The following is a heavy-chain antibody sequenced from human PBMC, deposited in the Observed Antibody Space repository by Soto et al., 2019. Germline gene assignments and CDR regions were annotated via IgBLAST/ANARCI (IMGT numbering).Heavy chain of an antibody. D-gene: IGHD3-22*01. J-gene: IGHJ4*02. CDR1: GGSIRSSTYY. CDR2: RYDDGST. Sequence: SETLSLTCTVSGGSIRSSTYYWGWIRQPPGKGLEWIVSRYDDGSTFYNPSLKSRVTISVDTSKNQFSLKLTSMTAADTALYYCARGIYVGSSGYYLDYWGQGILVTVS. V-gene: IGHV4-39*01. CDR3: ARGIYVGSSGYYLDY.